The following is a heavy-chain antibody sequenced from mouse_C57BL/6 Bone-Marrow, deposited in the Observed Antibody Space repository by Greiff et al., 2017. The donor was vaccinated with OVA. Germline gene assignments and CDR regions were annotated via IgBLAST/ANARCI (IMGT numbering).Heavy chain of an antibody. Sequence: EVQVVESGGGLVQPKGSLKLSCAASGFTFNTYAMHWVRQAPGKGLEWVARIRSKSSNYATYYADSVKDRFTISRDDSQSMLYLQMSNLKTEDTAMYYCVRDPLYGSSYLAMDYWGQGTSVTVSS. J-gene: IGHJ4*01. CDR3: VRDPLYGSSYLAMDY. V-gene: IGHV10-3*01. CDR1: GFTFNTYA. D-gene: IGHD1-1*01. CDR2: IRSKSSNYAT.